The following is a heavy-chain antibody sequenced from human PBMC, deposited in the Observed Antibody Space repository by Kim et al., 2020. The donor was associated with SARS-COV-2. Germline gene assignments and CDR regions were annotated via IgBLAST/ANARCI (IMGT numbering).Heavy chain of an antibody. Sequence: VKGRLTISRDDAKNTLYLQMNSLKTEDTAVYYWTTDLGVGCSGGSCYPDYWGQGTLVTVSS. J-gene: IGHJ4*02. D-gene: IGHD2-15*01. CDR3: TTDLGVGCSGGSCYPDY. V-gene: IGHV3-15*01.